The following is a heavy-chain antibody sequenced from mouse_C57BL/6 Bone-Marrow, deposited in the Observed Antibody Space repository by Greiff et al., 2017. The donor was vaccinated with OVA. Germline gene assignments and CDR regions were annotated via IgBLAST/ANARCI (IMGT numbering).Heavy chain of an antibody. D-gene: IGHD2-3*01. CDR3: AIYDGYPWFAY. Sequence: VKLVESGAELARPGASVKLSCKASGYTFTSYGISWVKQRTGQGLEWIGEIYPRSGNTYYNEKFKGKATLTADKSSSTAYMELRSLTSEDSAVYFCAIYDGYPWFAYWGQGTLVTVSA. CDR1: GYTFTSYG. V-gene: IGHV1-81*01. CDR2: IYPRSGNT. J-gene: IGHJ3*01.